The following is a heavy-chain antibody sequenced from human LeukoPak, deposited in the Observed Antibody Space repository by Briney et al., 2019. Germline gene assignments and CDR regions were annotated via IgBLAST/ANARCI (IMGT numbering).Heavy chain of an antibody. V-gene: IGHV3-74*01. CDR3: ARAGVASGGYPSDY. J-gene: IGHJ4*02. CDR2: INSDGSST. Sequence: GGSLRLSCAASGFTFSSNWMHWVRQAPGKGLVWVSRINSDGSSTSYADSVKGRFTISRDNAKNTLYLQMNSLRAEDTAVYYCARAGVASGGYPSDYWGQGTLVTVSS. D-gene: IGHD3-22*01. CDR1: GFTFSSNW.